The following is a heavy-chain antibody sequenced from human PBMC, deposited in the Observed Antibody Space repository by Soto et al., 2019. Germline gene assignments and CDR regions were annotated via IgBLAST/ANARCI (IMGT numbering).Heavy chain of an antibody. CDR1: GFPFSAYG. V-gene: IGHV3-30*18. J-gene: IGHJ4*02. CDR3: AKDEYYYSRSGYYIFDS. CDR2: ISHDGTNK. D-gene: IGHD3-22*01. Sequence: GESPKISCEVSGFPFSAYGMHWVRQAPGKGLEWVAAISHDGTNKNNGDSEKGRFTIPRDNSKKTLYLKMNSLRPEDTALYYCAKDEYYYSRSGYYIFDSWGQGTLVTVSS.